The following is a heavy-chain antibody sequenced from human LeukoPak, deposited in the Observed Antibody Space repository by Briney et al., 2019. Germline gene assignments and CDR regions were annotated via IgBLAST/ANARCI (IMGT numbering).Heavy chain of an antibody. CDR3: AKVRGFDP. CDR1: GFTFNTYG. CDR2: ISGSGGST. J-gene: IGHJ5*02. V-gene: IGHV3-23*01. Sequence: GGSLRLSCAVSGFTFNTYGMTWVRQAPGKGLEWVSGISGSGGSTYYADSVKGRFTISRDNSKNTLYLQMNSLRAEDTAVYYCAKVRGFDPWGQGTLVTVSS.